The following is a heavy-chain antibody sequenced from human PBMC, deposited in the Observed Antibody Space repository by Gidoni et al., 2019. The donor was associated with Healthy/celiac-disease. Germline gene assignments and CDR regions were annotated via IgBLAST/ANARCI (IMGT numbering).Heavy chain of an antibody. J-gene: IGHJ4*02. CDR1: GFYLSTSGMC. CDR2: IDWDDDK. CDR3: ARQTYSSGWYHLDY. V-gene: IGHV2-70*15. D-gene: IGHD6-19*01. Sequence: QVTLRESGPALVKPTQTLTLTCTFSGFYLSTSGMCVSWIRQPPGKALAWLARIDWDDDKYYSTSLKTRLTISKDTSKNQVVLTMTNMDPVDTATYYCARQTYSSGWYHLDYWGQGTLVTVSS.